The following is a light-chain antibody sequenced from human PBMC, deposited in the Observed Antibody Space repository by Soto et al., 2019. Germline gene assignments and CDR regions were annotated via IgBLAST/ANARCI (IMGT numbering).Light chain of an antibody. CDR1: ETVATN. J-gene: IGKJ1*01. CDR3: QQYFEWPPMT. Sequence: GERATLSCWASETVATNLAWYQQKPGQAPRLLISGASTRAAGISDRFRGSGSGTEFTLTISSLRSEDSAIYYCQQYFEWPPMTFGQGTKVDIK. CDR2: GAS. V-gene: IGKV3-15*01.